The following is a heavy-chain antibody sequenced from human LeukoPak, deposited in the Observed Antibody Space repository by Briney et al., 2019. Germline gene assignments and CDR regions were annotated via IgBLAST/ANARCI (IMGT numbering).Heavy chain of an antibody. CDR2: IIPIFGTT. Sequence: GASVKVSCKASGGTFSSYAINWVRQAPGQGLEWMGGIIPIFGTTNYAQKFQGRVTITADESTSTAYMELSSLRSEDTAVYYCARIKERITIFGVSYHFDYLGPGTPVTVSS. CDR1: GGTFSSYA. J-gene: IGHJ4*02. D-gene: IGHD3-3*01. CDR3: ARIKERITIFGVSYHFDY. V-gene: IGHV1-69*13.